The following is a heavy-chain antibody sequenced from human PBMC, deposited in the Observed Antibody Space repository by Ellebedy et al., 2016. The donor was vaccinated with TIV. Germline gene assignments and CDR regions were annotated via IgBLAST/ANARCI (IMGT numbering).Heavy chain of an antibody. Sequence: GGSLRLSXAASGFTFKNYIMNWVRQAPGKGLEWVSYISGTSSYIYYADSVKGRFTISRDNAKSSLYLQMSSLRDEDTAVYYCARQRRDSGWYSAFEYWGQGTLVTVSS. CDR3: ARQRRDSGWYSAFEY. CDR1: GFTFKNYI. V-gene: IGHV3-21*01. D-gene: IGHD6-19*01. J-gene: IGHJ4*02. CDR2: ISGTSSYI.